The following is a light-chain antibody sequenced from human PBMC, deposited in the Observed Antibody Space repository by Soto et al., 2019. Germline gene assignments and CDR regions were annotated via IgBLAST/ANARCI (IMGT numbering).Light chain of an antibody. J-gene: IGKJ4*01. CDR2: DSS. Sequence: VLAECPATLSMSPGERATLSCRASRSVSSYLAWYQQKPGQAPRLLIYDSSNRATGIPARFSGSGSGTDFTLTISSLEPEDFAVYYCQQRSFWPLTFGGGTKVDI. CDR1: RSVSSY. CDR3: QQRSFWPLT. V-gene: IGKV3-11*01.